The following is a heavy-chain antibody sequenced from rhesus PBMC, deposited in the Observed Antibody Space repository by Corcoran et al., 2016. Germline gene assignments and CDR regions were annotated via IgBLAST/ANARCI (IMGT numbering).Heavy chain of an antibody. D-gene: IGHD3-28*01. CDR1: GGSISDSYR. V-gene: IGHV4S10*01. CDR3: ARGTPCGVVITYGLDS. Sequence: QVQLQESGPGVVKPSETLSLTCAVSGGSISDSYRWSWIRQPPGKGLEWIGYIYGRRTSTHNNPSLKSRVTMSKDTSKNQFSLKLSSVTAADTAVYYCARGTPCGVVITYGLDSWGQGVVVTVSS. CDR2: IYGRRTST. J-gene: IGHJ6*01.